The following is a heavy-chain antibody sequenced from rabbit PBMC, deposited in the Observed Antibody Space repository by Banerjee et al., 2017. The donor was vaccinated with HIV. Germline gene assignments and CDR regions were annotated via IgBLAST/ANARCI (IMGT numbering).Heavy chain of an antibody. D-gene: IGHD2-1*01. J-gene: IGHJ4*01. CDR1: GFSFSSTYW. CDR3: ARDVNYDDYGEFNL. Sequence: QEQLEESGGDLVKPEGSLTLTCTASGFSFSSTYWMCWVRQAPGKGLEWIACIGTVSGSTYYASWAKGRFTITKTSSTTVTLQLNSLTAADTATYFCARDVNYDDYGEFNLWGQGTLVTVS. V-gene: IGHV1S45*01. CDR2: IGTVSGST.